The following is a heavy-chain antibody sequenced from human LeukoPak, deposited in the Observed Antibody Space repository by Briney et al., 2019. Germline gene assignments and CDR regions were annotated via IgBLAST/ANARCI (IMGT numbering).Heavy chain of an antibody. CDR3: ARVDLGEGHFY. CDR2: THHSGST. CDR1: GGSISSYY. D-gene: IGHD3-16*01. V-gene: IGHV4-59*12. Sequence: QVQLQESGPGLVKPSETLSLTCTVSGGSISSYYWSWIRQPPGKGLELIGSTHHSGSTYYNPSLKSRVTISVDKSKNQFSLKLSSVTAADTAVYYCARVDLGEGHFYWGQGTLVTVSS. J-gene: IGHJ4*02.